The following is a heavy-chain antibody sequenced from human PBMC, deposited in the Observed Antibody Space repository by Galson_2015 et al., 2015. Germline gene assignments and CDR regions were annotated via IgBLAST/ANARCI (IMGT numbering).Heavy chain of an antibody. D-gene: IGHD6-19*01. CDR1: GSRFPSYW. V-gene: IGHV5-51*01. CDR2: IYPGDSDT. Sequence: QSGAEVKKPGESLQISCTGSGSRFPSYWVGWVRQMPGKGLEWMGIIYPGDSDTRYSPSFQGQVTISADKSISTAYLQWSSLKASDTAMYYCVRRVAVAGTGYYGMDVWGQGTTVTVSS. J-gene: IGHJ6*02. CDR3: VRRVAVAGTGYYGMDV.